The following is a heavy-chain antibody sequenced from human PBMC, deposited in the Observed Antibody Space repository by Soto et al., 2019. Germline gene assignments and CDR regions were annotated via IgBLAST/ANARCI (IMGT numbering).Heavy chain of an antibody. CDR1: GGSFSGYY. D-gene: IGHD6-6*01. V-gene: IGHV4-34*01. Sequence: SETLSLTCAVYGGSFSGYYWSWIRQPPGNGLEWIGEINHSGSTNYNPSLKSRVTISVDTSKNQFSLKLSSVTAADTAVYHCARGYSSYNWFDPWGQGTLVPVSS. J-gene: IGHJ5*02. CDR2: INHSGST. CDR3: ARGYSSYNWFDP.